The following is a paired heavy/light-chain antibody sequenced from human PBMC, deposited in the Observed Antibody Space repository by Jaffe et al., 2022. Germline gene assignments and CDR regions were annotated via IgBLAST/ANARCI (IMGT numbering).Light chain of an antibody. Sequence: DIQMTQSPSAMSASVGDRVTITCRASQGISNYLAWFQQKPGKVPKRLIYASSSLQSGVPSRFSGSGSGTEFTLTISSLQPEDFATYYCLQHNSYPRTFGQGTKLEIK. V-gene: IGKV1-17*03. CDR1: QGISNY. CDR2: ASS. J-gene: IGKJ2*01. CDR3: LQHNSYPRT.
Heavy chain of an antibody. Sequence: EVQLVESGGGLVKPGGSLRLSCAASGFSFSTSTMTWVRQAPGKGLEWVSCIDSGSSHIFSADSVKGRFTISRDNAKNSLYLEMNNLRAEDTAVYYCVTGDANVWGQGTMVTVSS. V-gene: IGHV3-21*01. CDR2: IDSGSSHI. CDR1: GFSFSTST. J-gene: IGHJ3*01. CDR3: VTGDANV.